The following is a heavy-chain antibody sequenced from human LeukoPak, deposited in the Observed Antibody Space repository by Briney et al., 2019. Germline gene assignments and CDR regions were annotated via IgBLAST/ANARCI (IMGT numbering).Heavy chain of an antibody. J-gene: IGHJ6*02. CDR3: ARDVVVVPAAIHYGMDV. Sequence: SETLSLTCDVYGGSFSDYFWGWIRQPPGKGLEWIGEINHSGRTYYNPSLKSRVTISVDTSKNQFSLNLSSVTAADTAVYYWARDVVVVPAAIHYGMDVWGQGTTVTVSS. CDR2: INHSGRT. V-gene: IGHV4-34*01. D-gene: IGHD2-2*01. CDR1: GGSFSDYF.